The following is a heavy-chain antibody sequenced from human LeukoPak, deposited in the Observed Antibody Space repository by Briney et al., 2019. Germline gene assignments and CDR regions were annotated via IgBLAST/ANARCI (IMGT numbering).Heavy chain of an antibody. D-gene: IGHD2-15*01. CDR3: ARDHCSGGSCYSAY. V-gene: IGHV3-23*01. CDR1: GFTFSSYA. Sequence: GGSLRLSCAASGFTFSSYAMSWVRQAPGKGLEWVSAISGSGGSTYYADSVKGRFTISRDNSKNTLYLQMNSLRAEDTAVYYCARDHCSGGSCYSAYWGQGTLVTVSS. CDR2: ISGSGGST. J-gene: IGHJ4*02.